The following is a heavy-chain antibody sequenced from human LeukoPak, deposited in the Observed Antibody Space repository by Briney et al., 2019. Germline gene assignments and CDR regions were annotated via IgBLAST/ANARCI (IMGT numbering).Heavy chain of an antibody. Sequence: GGSLRLSCAASGSPFRSYALHWVRQAPGKGLEWVALMSYDGSNEYYADSVKGRFTISRDNSKNTLYLQLDSLRTEDTAVYYCARDLNSYGSTCDYWGQGTLVTVSS. CDR2: MSYDGSNE. D-gene: IGHD5-18*01. V-gene: IGHV3-30*04. CDR1: GSPFRSYA. J-gene: IGHJ4*02. CDR3: ARDLNSYGSTCDY.